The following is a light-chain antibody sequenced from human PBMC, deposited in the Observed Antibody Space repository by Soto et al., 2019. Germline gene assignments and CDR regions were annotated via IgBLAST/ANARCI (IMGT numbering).Light chain of an antibody. CDR2: DAS. CDR3: QQRSHWPPALT. V-gene: IGKV3-11*01. CDR1: QSVSSY. J-gene: IGKJ4*01. Sequence: EIVLTQSPATLSLSPGERATLSCRASQSVSSYLAWYQQKPGQAPRLLIYDASNRATGIPARFSGSGSGTDFTLTMRSLEPEDFAVYYCQQRSHWPPALTFGGGTKVEIK.